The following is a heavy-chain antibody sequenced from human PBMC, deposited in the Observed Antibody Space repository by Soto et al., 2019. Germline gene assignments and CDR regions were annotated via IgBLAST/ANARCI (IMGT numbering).Heavy chain of an antibody. J-gene: IGHJ6*02. CDR3: ARALPYCTNGVCSTGIYYYYGMDV. Sequence: SVKVSCKASGGTFSSYAISWVRQAPGQGLEWMGGIIPIFGTANYAQKFQGRVTITADESTSTAYMELSSLRSEDTAVYYCARALPYCTNGVCSTGIYYYYGMDVWGQGTTGTVSS. V-gene: IGHV1-69*13. CDR1: GGTFSSYA. D-gene: IGHD2-8*01. CDR2: IIPIFGTA.